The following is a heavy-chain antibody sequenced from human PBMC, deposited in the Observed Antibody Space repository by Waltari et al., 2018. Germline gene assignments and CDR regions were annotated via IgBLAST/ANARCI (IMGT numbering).Heavy chain of an antibody. CDR3: ARVPTTLWYFDY. D-gene: IGHD1-26*01. J-gene: IGHJ4*02. CDR2: IYYSGST. V-gene: IGHV4-39*07. Sequence: LQLQESGPGLVQPSETLSLTCTVSGGYISSSSYYWGWIRQPPGKGLEWIGSIYYSGSTYYNPSLKSRVTISVDTSKNQFSLKLSSVTAADTAVYYCARVPTTLWYFDYWGQGTLVTVSS. CDR1: GGYISSSSYY.